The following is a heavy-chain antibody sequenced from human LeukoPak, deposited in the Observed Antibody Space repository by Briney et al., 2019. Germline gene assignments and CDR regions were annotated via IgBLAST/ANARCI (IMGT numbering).Heavy chain of an antibody. V-gene: IGHV5-51*01. CDR2: IYPNDSDT. Sequence: PGESLKISCKGSGYISTSYWIGCVRQMPGKGLEWMGIIYPNDSDTRYSPSFQGQVTISADKSISTPYLQWSSLKASDTAMYYCARGGGYSNGYDYFDYWGQGTLVTVSS. J-gene: IGHJ4*02. D-gene: IGHD5-18*01. CDR1: GYISTSYW. CDR3: ARGGGYSNGYDYFDY.